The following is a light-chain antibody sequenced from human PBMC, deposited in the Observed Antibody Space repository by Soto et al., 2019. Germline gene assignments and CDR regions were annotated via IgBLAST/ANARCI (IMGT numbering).Light chain of an antibody. CDR2: DVS. V-gene: IGLV2-14*01. CDR1: SSEVGGYNY. CDR3: SSYTSSSTPLFV. J-gene: IGLJ1*01. Sequence: QSALTQPASVSGSPGQSITISCTGTSSEVGGYNYVSWYQQHPGKAPKLMLYDVSNRPSGGSNRFSGSKSGNTASLTLSGLQAEDEADYYCSSYTSSSTPLFVFGTGTKLTVL.